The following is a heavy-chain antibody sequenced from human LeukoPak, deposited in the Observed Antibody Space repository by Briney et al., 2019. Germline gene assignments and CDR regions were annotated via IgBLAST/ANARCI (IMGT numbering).Heavy chain of an antibody. D-gene: IGHD2-15*01. CDR1: GFTFSSHA. V-gene: IGHV3-23*01. CDR3: AKAPVTTCRGAFCYPFDY. CDR2: ISGSGDNR. Sequence: GGSLRLSCAASGFTFSSHAMSWVRQAPGKGLEWVSSISGSGDNRNYADSVKGRFTISRDSSKNTLFLQMNRLRPEDAAVYYCAKAPVTTCRGAFCYPFDYWGLGTLVTVSS. J-gene: IGHJ4*02.